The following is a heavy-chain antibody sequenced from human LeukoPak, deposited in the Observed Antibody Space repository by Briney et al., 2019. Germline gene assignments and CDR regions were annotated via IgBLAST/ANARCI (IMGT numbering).Heavy chain of an antibody. D-gene: IGHD5-24*01. CDR2: IYYSGST. CDR3: ARVEDGKQPKGKGAFDI. J-gene: IGHJ3*02. V-gene: IGHV4-59*01. Sequence: SETLSLTCTVSGGSIGSYYWIWIRQPPGKGLEWIGYIYYSGSTNYNPSLKSRVTISVDTSKNQFSLKLSSVTAADTAVYYCARVEDGKQPKGKGAFDIWGQGTMVTVSS. CDR1: GGSIGSYY.